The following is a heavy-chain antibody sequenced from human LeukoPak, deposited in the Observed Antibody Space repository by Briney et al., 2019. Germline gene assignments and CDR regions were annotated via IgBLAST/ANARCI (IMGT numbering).Heavy chain of an antibody. CDR1: GDSVSSNSAA. V-gene: IGHV6-1*01. CDR2: TYYRSKWYN. D-gene: IGHD3-10*01. J-gene: IGHJ4*02. Sequence: SQTLSLTCAISGDSVSSNSAAWNWIRRSPSRGLEWLGRTYYRSKWYNDYAVSVKSRITINPDTSKNQFSLQLNSVNPEDTAVYYCAREGSDKSYDFDYWGQGTLVTVSS. CDR3: AREGSDKSYDFDY.